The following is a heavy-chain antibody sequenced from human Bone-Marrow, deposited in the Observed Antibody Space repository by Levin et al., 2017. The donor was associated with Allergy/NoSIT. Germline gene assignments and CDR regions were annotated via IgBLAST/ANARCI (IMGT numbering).Heavy chain of an antibody. CDR2: ISYDGRTK. J-gene: IGHJ2*01. V-gene: IGHV3-30*18. Sequence: GGSLRLSCAASGFTFSDYGMHWVRQSPGKGLEWLTVISYDGRTKYYADSVRGRFAIYRDNSKNTLYLQMNSLRAEDTAVYYCAKHYYGVNWFFDLWGRGILVTVSS. CDR1: GFTFSDYG. CDR3: AKHYYGVNWFFDL. D-gene: IGHD4-17*01.